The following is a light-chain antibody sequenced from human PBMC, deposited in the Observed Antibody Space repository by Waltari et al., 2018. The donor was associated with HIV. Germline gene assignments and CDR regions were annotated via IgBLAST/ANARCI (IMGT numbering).Light chain of an antibody. Sequence: DIQMTQSPSSLSASAGDRVTITCQASEDIAKNLNWFQQKPGNAPKLLIYASSNLETGVPLRFSGGGSGTDYTFVIDSLQPEDIATYFCLQYDNLPYSFGQGTTLEIK. CDR1: EDIAKN. V-gene: IGKV1-33*01. J-gene: IGKJ2*03. CDR2: ASS. CDR3: LQYDNLPYS.